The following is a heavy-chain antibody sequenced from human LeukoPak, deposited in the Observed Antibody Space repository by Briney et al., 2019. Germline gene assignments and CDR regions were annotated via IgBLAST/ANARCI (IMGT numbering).Heavy chain of an antibody. Sequence: KPGGSLRLSCAASGFTFSSYWMHWVRQAPGKGLVWVSRINSDGSSTSYADSVKGRFTISRDNAKNSLYLQMNSLRAEDMALYYCAKGNSYGSVSDFTNNWFDPWGQGTLVTVSS. D-gene: IGHD5-18*01. CDR3: AKGNSYGSVSDFTNNWFDP. V-gene: IGHV3-74*01. CDR1: GFTFSSYW. J-gene: IGHJ5*02. CDR2: INSDGSST.